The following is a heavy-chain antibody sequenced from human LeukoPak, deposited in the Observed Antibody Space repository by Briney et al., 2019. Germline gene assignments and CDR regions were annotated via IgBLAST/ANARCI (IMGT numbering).Heavy chain of an antibody. CDR3: AKHKEIAVAGYLDY. D-gene: IGHD6-19*01. Sequence: GRSLRLSCAGSGFIFNNYAMHWVRQPPGKGLEWVSGISWNSGSIGYADSVKGRFTISRDNAKNSLYLQMNSLRVEDTALYYCAKHKEIAVAGYLDYWGQGTLVTVSS. CDR1: GFIFNNYA. V-gene: IGHV3-9*01. CDR2: ISWNSGSI. J-gene: IGHJ4*02.